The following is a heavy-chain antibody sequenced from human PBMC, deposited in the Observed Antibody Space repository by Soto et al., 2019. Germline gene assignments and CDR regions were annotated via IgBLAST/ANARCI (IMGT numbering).Heavy chain of an antibody. CDR2: LFSGGDT. Sequence: GGSLRLSCAASGFTVNTYHVSWVRQAPGKGQEWVAGLFSGGDTKYGDSMKGRVTLSSDNSKNTLYLQMNNLRAEYTPVYYCARAYGATWYFFGYWGQGSMVTVSS. J-gene: IGHJ4*02. D-gene: IGHD6-13*01. CDR3: ARAYGATWYFFGY. V-gene: IGHV3-66*01. CDR1: GFTVNTYH.